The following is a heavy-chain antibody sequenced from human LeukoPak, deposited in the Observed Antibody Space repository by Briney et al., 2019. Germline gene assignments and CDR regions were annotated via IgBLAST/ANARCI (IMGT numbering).Heavy chain of an antibody. CDR2: IKEDGSSQ. J-gene: IGHJ4*02. V-gene: IGHV3-7*03. D-gene: IGHD6-19*01. CDR3: VKDSGWLHFDS. CDR1: GFTFSHSW. Sequence: GGSLRLSCVASGFTFSHSWMTWVRQAPGKGLEWVGHIKEDGSSQNYADSVKGRFTISRDNAKSSLHLQMNGLRAEDTAMYYCVKDSGWLHFDSWGQGTLVTVS.